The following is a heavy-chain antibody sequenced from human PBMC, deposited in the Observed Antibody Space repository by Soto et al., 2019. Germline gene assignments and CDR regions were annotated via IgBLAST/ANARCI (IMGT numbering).Heavy chain of an antibody. J-gene: IGHJ5*02. Sequence: GPTLVNPTQTLTLTCTFSGFSLSTSGVGVGWIRQPPGKALEWLALIYWDDDKRYSPSLKSRLTITKDTSKNQVVLTMTNMDPVDTATYYCAHSLIGYYYDSSGSNWFDPWGQGTLVTVS. CDR3: AHSLIGYYYDSSGSNWFDP. D-gene: IGHD3-22*01. CDR1: GFSLSTSGVG. CDR2: IYWDDDK. V-gene: IGHV2-5*02.